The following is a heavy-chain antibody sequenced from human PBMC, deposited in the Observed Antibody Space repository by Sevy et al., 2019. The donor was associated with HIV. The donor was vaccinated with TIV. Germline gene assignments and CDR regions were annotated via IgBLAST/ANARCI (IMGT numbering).Heavy chain of an antibody. D-gene: IGHD3-10*01. V-gene: IGHV3-30*02. Sequence: GGSLRLSCAASGFTFSSYGMHWVRQAPGKGLEWVAFIRYDGSNKYYADSVKGRFTISRDNSKNTLYLQMNSLRAEDTAVYYCAKDWRFWDSENRDDAFDIWGQGTMVTVSS. J-gene: IGHJ3*02. CDR1: GFTFSSYG. CDR2: IRYDGSNK. CDR3: AKDWRFWDSENRDDAFDI.